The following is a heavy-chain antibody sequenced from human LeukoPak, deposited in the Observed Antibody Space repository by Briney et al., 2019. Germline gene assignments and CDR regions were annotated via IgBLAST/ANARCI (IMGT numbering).Heavy chain of an antibody. CDR1: GYTFTNYA. CDR3: ARGVYGSGSYYSPSTY. D-gene: IGHD3-10*01. Sequence: ASVKVSCKASGYTFTNYAMNWVRQAPGQGLEWMGWINTNTGNPTYAQGFTGHFVFSLDTSVSTAYLQISSLKAEDTAVYYCARGVYGSGSYYSPSTYWGQGTLVTVSS. V-gene: IGHV7-4-1*02. CDR2: INTNTGNP. J-gene: IGHJ4*02.